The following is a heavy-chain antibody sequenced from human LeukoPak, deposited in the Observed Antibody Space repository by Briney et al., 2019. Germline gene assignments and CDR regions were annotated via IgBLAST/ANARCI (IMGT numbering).Heavy chain of an antibody. D-gene: IGHD1-1*01. CDR2: IIPILGIA. V-gene: IGHV1-69*04. CDR1: GGTFSSYA. Sequence: GASVKVSCKASGGTFSSYAISWVRQAPGQGLEWMGRIIPILGIANYAQKFQGRVTITADKSTSTAYMELSSLRSEDTAVYYCARGERRDTYFDYWGQGTLVTVSS. J-gene: IGHJ4*02. CDR3: ARGERRDTYFDY.